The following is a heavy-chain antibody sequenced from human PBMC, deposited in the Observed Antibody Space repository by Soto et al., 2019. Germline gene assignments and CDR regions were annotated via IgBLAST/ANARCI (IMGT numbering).Heavy chain of an antibody. CDR1: GFSFSRYA. Sequence: SLRLSCAASGFSFSRYAMKWARQAPGKGLEWVSGISESGDMTSYADSMRGRFTISRDNFKNTVFLQMNSLRADDTALYYCVIGGGTYSCGQGTLLTVSS. V-gene: IGHV3-23*01. J-gene: IGHJ4*02. CDR2: ISESGDMT. D-gene: IGHD3-16*01. CDR3: VIGGGTYS.